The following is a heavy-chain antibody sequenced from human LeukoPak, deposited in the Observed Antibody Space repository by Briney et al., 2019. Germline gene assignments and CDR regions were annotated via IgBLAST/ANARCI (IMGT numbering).Heavy chain of an antibody. J-gene: IGHJ4*02. CDR1: GFTFSSYA. CDR2: IYSGGST. Sequence: GGSLRLSCAASGFTFSSYAMSWVRQAPGKGLEWVSVIYSGGSTYYADSVKGRFTISRDNSKNTLYLQMNSLRAEDTAVYYCARDQYYYDSSGSWGYFDYWGQGTLVTVSS. CDR3: ARDQYYYDSSGSWGYFDY. V-gene: IGHV3-53*01. D-gene: IGHD3-22*01.